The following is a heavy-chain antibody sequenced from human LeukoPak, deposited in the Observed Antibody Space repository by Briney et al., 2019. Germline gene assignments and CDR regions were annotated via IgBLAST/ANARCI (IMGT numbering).Heavy chain of an antibody. CDR2: INPSGGST. CDR3: ARDATGRYDFWSGYYYYYYYMDV. D-gene: IGHD3-3*01. CDR1: GYTFTSYY. Sequence: ASVKVSCKASGYTFTSYYMHWVRQAPGQGLEWMGIINPSGGSTSYAQKFQGRVTMTRDTSTSTVYMELSSLRSEDTAVYYCARDATGRYDFWSGYYYYYYYMDVWGKGTTVTVSS. J-gene: IGHJ6*03. V-gene: IGHV1-46*01.